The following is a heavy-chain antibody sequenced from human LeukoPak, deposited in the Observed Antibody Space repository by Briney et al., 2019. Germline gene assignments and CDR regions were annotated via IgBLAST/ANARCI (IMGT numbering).Heavy chain of an antibody. J-gene: IGHJ6*02. Sequence: GGSLRLSCAASGFTVSSNYMSWVRQAPGKGLEWVSVIYSGGSTYYADSVKGRFTISRDNSKNTLYLQMNSLRAEDTAVYYCARDGRTAEQQLVHADYYYGMDVWGQGTTVTVSS. V-gene: IGHV3-66*01. CDR3: ARDGRTAEQQLVHADYYYGMDV. CDR1: GFTVSSNY. D-gene: IGHD6-13*01. CDR2: IYSGGST.